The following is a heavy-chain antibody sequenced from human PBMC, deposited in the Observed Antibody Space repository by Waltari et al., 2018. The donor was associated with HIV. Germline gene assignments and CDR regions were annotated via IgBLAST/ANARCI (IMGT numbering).Heavy chain of an antibody. D-gene: IGHD3-22*01. V-gene: IGHV4-59*01. CDR1: GGSISSYY. Sequence: QVQLQESGPGLVKPSETLSLTCTVTGGSISSYYWSWTRQPPGKGLEWIGYIYYSGSTNYNPSLKSRVTISVDTSKNQFSLKLSSVTAADTAVYYCAIAALGSDSSGFQHWGQGTLVTVSS. CDR2: IYYSGST. J-gene: IGHJ1*01. CDR3: AIAALGSDSSGFQH.